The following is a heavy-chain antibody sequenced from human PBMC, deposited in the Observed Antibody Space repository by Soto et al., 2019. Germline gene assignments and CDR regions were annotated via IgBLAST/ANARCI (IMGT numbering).Heavy chain of an antibody. CDR3: AHSFDSSGYYYYYYGMDV. V-gene: IGHV2-5*02. CDR1: GFSLSTREVG. Sequence: SGPTLVNPTQTLTLTCSFSGFSLSTREVGVGWIRQPPGKALEWLALIYWDDDKRYRPSLKSRLTIVKDTSNNLVILIMTNMDPVDTATYYCAHSFDSSGYYYYYYGMDVWGQGTTVTVSS. J-gene: IGHJ6*02. D-gene: IGHD3-22*01. CDR2: IYWDDDK.